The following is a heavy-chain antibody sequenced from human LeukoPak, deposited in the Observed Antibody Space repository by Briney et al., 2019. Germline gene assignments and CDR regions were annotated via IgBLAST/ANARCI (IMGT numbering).Heavy chain of an antibody. V-gene: IGHV3-7*04. J-gene: IGHJ4*02. CDR2: IIQVGRVK. Sequence: PGGSLRLSCAASGFTFSSYWMSWVRQAPGKGLEWVSHIIQVGRVKYYADSVKGRFTISTEKAKNSLYLQIKTMRAADTAVYFSARRTHYYGRSGYHNHYYFDYWGQGTLVTVSS. CDR3: ARRTHYYGRSGYHNHYYFDY. CDR1: GFTFSSYW. D-gene: IGHD3-22*01.